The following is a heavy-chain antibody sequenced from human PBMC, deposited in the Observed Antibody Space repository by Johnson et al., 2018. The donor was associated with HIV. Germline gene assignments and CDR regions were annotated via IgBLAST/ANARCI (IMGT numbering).Heavy chain of an antibody. V-gene: IGHV3-15*01. CDR3: TTLEQWEPSKDDAFAI. J-gene: IGHJ3*02. CDR2: IKSKTDGGTT. Sequence: VQLVESGGGLVQPGGSLRLSCAASGFTFSKAWMSWVRQAPGKGLEWVGRIKSKTDGGTTDYAAPVKGRLTISRDDSKNTSYLQMNSLKTEDTAVYYCTTLEQWEPSKDDAFAIWAQGTMVTVSS. D-gene: IGHD1-26*01. CDR1: GFTFSKAW.